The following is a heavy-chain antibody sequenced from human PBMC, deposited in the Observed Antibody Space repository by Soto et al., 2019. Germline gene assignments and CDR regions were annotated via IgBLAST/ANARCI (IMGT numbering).Heavy chain of an antibody. CDR3: ARDSHYYGSGRYLY. J-gene: IGHJ4*02. CDR2: IIPILGIA. V-gene: IGHV1-69*08. D-gene: IGHD3-10*01. CDR1: GGTFSSYT. Sequence: QVQLVQSGAEVKKPGCSVKVSCKASGGTFSSYTISWVRQAPGQGLEWMGRIIPILGIANYAQKFQGRVTITADKSTSTAYMDLSSLRAEDTAVYYCARDSHYYGSGRYLYWGQGSLVTVSS.